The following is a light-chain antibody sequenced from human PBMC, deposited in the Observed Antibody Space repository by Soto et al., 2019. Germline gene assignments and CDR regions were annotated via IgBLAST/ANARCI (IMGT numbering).Light chain of an antibody. Sequence: QSVLTQPPSASGTPGQRVTISCSGGRYNVGKNLVYWYQQRPGTAPKLIIFKNNQRPSGVPDRFSGSNSGSSASLAISGHRSEWEVEDFCAAWDDSVGAWVFGGGTKVTV. V-gene: IGLV1-47*01. CDR2: KNN. CDR1: RYNVGKNL. CDR3: AAWDDSVGAWV. J-gene: IGLJ3*02.